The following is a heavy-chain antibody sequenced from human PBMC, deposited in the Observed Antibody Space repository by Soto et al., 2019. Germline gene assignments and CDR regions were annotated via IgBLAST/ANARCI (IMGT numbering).Heavy chain of an antibody. Sequence: ASVKVSCKASGYSFSHHFMHCVRQVPGQGLEWMGWINSSNGGTKYSHKFQGRLTMTADTSTNTAYMELSRLTSDDTAIYFCAREAYSASFGYVTNPNWFDPWGQGTLVTVSS. J-gene: IGHJ5*02. CDR2: INSSNGGT. CDR1: GYSFSHHF. V-gene: IGHV1-2*02. D-gene: IGHD2-2*03. CDR3: AREAYSASFGYVTNPNWFDP.